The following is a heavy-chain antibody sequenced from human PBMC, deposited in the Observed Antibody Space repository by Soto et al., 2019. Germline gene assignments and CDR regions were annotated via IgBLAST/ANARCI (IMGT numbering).Heavy chain of an antibody. CDR1: GYSLTSYW. D-gene: IGHD3-9*01. V-gene: IGHV5-51*01. Sequence: GESLKISCKGSGYSLTSYWIGWVRQMPGKGLEWMGIIYPGDSDTRYSPSFQGQVTISADKSISTAYLQWSSLKASDTAMYYCARHGVLRYFDWSSWGQGTLVTVSS. J-gene: IGHJ5*02. CDR3: ARHGVLRYFDWSS. CDR2: IYPGDSDT.